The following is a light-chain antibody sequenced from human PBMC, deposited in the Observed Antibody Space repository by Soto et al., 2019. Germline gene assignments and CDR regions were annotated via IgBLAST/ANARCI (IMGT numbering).Light chain of an antibody. J-gene: IGKJ4*01. Sequence: IVLTQSPATLSLFPGERATLSCRASQSANTFLAWYQQKRGQAPRLLISDASKKATGIPARFSGSGSGTDFNLTISSLEPEDFAVYYCQQRNDWRPPFGGGTTVEIK. V-gene: IGKV3-11*01. CDR2: DAS. CDR3: QQRNDWRPP. CDR1: QSANTF.